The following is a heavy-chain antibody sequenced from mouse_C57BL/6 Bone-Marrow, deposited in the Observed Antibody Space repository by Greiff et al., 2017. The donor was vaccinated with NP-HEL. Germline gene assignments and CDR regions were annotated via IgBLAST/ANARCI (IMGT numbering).Heavy chain of an antibody. CDR1: GYTFTDYN. V-gene: IGHV1-18*01. D-gene: IGHD1-1*01. CDR3: APYYGSTYYYAMDY. J-gene: IGHJ4*01. CDR2: INPNNGGT. Sequence: VQLQQSGPELVKPGASVKIPCKASGYTFTDYNMDWVKQSHGKSLEWIGDINPNNGGTIYNQKFKGKATLTVDKSSSTAYMELRSLTSEDTAVYYCAPYYGSTYYYAMDYWGQGTSVTVSS.